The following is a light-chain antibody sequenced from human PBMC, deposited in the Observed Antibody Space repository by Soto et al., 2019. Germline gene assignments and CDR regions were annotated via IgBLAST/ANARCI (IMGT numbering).Light chain of an antibody. CDR2: DAS. Sequence: EIVLTQSPATLSLSPGERATLSCRASQSVSSYLAWCQQKPGQAPRLLIYDASNRATGIPARFSGSGSGTDFTITISSLEPEDFAVYYCQQRSNWPPITFGQGTRLEIK. V-gene: IGKV3-11*01. CDR3: QQRSNWPPIT. CDR1: QSVSSY. J-gene: IGKJ5*01.